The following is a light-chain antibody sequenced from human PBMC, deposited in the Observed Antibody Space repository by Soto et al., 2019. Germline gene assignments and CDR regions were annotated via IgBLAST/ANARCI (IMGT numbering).Light chain of an antibody. CDR3: SSYAGSTIFA. J-gene: IGLJ1*01. CDR1: SSDVGSYNF. Sequence: HSARTQPPSATGSHVRAGTISCTETSSDVGSYNFVAWYKQHPGKAPKLMISEVSKRPSGVPDRFPGSKSGNTASLTVSGLQAEDEADYYCSSYAGSTIFAFGTGTEVTVL. CDR2: EVS. V-gene: IGLV2-8*01.